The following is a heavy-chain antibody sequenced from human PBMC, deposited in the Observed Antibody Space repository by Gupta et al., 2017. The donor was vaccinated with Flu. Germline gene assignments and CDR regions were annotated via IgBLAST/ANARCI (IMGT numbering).Heavy chain of an antibody. CDR2: IWYDGSNK. D-gene: IGHD2-2*01. Sequence: QVQLVESGGGVVQPGTSLRLSRVVSGFSFGSHGMPWVRQAPGKGLEWVAIIWYDGSNKYYADSVKGRFTISRDNSKNALFLQMNGLRAEDTAVYYCARGGQYQLSRENYWGQGTLVTVSS. CDR1: GFSFGSHG. J-gene: IGHJ4*02. V-gene: IGHV3-33*01. CDR3: ARGGQYQLSRENY.